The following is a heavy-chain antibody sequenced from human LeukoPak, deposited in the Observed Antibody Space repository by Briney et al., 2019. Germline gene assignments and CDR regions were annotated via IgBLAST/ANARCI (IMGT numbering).Heavy chain of an antibody. CDR2: ISSSGSTI. D-gene: IGHD2-2*01. CDR3: AKKRHCSSTSCRVLYFDY. J-gene: IGHJ4*02. V-gene: IGHV3-11*04. Sequence: GGSLRLSCAASGFTFSDYYMSWIRQAPGKGLEWVSYISSSGSTIYYADSVKGRFTIPRDNAKNSLYLQMNSLRAEDTAVYYCAKKRHCSSTSCRVLYFDYWGQGTLVTVSS. CDR1: GFTFSDYY.